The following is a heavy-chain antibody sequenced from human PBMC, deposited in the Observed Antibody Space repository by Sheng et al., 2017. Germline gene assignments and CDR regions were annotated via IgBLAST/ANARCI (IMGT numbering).Heavy chain of an antibody. CDR1: GDSISSGSYY. D-gene: IGHD2-2*02. V-gene: IGHV4-61*02. Sequence: QVQLQESGPGLVEPSQTLSLTCTVSGDSISSGSYYWSWIRQPAGRAGVDWAYLYHWEHQLQPLLKSRVSISVDTSKNQFSLKLSSVTAADTAVYYCARLYHYFDYWGQGALVTVSS. CDR2: LYHWEH. CDR3: ARLYHYFDY. J-gene: IGHJ4*02.